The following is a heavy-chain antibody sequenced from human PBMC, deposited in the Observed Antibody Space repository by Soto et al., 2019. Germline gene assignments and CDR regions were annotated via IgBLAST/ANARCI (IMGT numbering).Heavy chain of an antibody. V-gene: IGHV3-21*01. Sequence: EVQLVESGGGQVKPGGSLRLSCAASGFTFSSYSMNWVRQAPGKGLEWVSSISSSSSYIYYADSVKCRFTISRDNAKNSLDLQLNSLRAADTAVYYCARARDTAMVLDAFDIWGQGTMVTVSS. CDR3: ARARDTAMVLDAFDI. D-gene: IGHD5-18*01. CDR2: ISSSSSYI. CDR1: GFTFSSYS. J-gene: IGHJ3*02.